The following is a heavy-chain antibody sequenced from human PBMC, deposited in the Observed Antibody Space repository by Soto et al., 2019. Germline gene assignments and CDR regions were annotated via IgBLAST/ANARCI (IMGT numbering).Heavy chain of an antibody. CDR2: ISGSGGST. CDR3: AKDRVVVAADYYMDV. Sequence: GGSLRLSCAASGFTFSSYPMSWVRQAPGKGLEWVSAISGSGGSTYYAASVKGRFTISRDKSKNTLYLQMNSLRAEDTAVYYCAKDRVVVAADYYMDVWGKGSTVTVSS. J-gene: IGHJ6*03. V-gene: IGHV3-23*01. D-gene: IGHD2-15*01. CDR1: GFTFSSYP.